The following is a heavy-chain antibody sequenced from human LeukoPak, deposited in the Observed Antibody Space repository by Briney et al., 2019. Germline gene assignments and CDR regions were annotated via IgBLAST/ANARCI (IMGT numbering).Heavy chain of an antibody. D-gene: IGHD1-26*01. CDR1: GGSISSSSYY. Sequence: SETLSLTCTVSGGSISSSSYYWGWIRQPPGKGLEWIGSIYYSGSTYYNPSLKSRVTISVDTSKNQFSLKLSSVTAADTAVYYCARVGQSGKRDYWGQGTLVTVSS. V-gene: IGHV4-39*07. CDR2: IYYSGST. J-gene: IGHJ4*02. CDR3: ARVGQSGKRDY.